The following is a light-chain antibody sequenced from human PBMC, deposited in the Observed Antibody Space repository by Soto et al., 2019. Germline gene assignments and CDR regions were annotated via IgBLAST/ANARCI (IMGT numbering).Light chain of an antibody. V-gene: IGLV1-51*01. J-gene: IGLJ3*02. CDR3: GTWDSGLSAGGV. CDR2: DNN. Sequence: QSVLTQPPSVSAAPGQKVTISCSGSSSNIGNNYVSWYQQLPGTAPKLLIYDNNNRPSGIPDRFSGSKSGTSATLGITGLQTGDEADYYCGTWDSGLSAGGVFGGGTKLTVL. CDR1: SSNIGNNY.